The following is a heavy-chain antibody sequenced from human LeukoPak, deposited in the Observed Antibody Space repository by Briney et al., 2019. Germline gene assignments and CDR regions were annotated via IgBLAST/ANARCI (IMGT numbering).Heavy chain of an antibody. D-gene: IGHD3-16*01. Sequence: SETLSLTCTVSGYSISSGYYWGWIRQPPGKGLEWIGSIYHSGSTYYNPSLKSRVTISVDTSKNQFSLKLSSVTAADTAVYYCARVIMITFGGEYYFDYWGQGTLVTVSS. CDR1: GYSISSGYY. J-gene: IGHJ4*02. CDR2: IYHSGST. CDR3: ARVIMITFGGEYYFDY. V-gene: IGHV4-38-2*02.